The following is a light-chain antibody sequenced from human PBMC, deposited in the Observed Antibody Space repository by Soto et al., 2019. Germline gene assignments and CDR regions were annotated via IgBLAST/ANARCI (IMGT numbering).Light chain of an antibody. Sequence: EIVMTQSPATLSVSPGDRATLSCRASQSVGNDLAWYQQKPGQAPRLLIYDASTRATGIPARFSGSGSGTEFTLTISRLEPEDFAVYYCQQYGSSGTFGQGTKVDIK. J-gene: IGKJ1*01. CDR2: DAS. V-gene: IGKV3D-15*01. CDR3: QQYGSSGT. CDR1: QSVGND.